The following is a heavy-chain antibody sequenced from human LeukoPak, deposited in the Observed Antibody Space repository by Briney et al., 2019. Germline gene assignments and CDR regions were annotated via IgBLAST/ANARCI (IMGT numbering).Heavy chain of an antibody. Sequence: ASVKVSCKASGYTFTGYYMHWVRQAPGQGLEWMGWINPNIGDTNYAQKFQGRVTMTRDTSISTAYMELSRLRSDDTAVYYCARPHYDYVWGSYRYFDYWGQGTLVTVSS. CDR3: ARPHYDYVWGSYRYFDY. J-gene: IGHJ4*02. D-gene: IGHD3-16*02. CDR2: INPNIGDT. CDR1: GYTFTGYY. V-gene: IGHV1-2*02.